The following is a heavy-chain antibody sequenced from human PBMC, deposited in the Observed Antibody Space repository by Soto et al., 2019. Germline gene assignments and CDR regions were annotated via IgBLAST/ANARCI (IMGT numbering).Heavy chain of an antibody. V-gene: IGHV1-18*01. CDR1: GYTFTSYG. CDR3: ARILCSSTSCYYYYYMDV. D-gene: IGHD2-2*01. CDR2: ISAYNGNT. Sequence: ASVKVSCKASGYTFTSYGISWVRQAPGQGLEWMGWISAYNGNTNYAQKLQGRVTMTTDTSTSTAYMELRSLRSDDTAVYYCARILCSSTSCYYYYYMDVWGKGTTVTVSS. J-gene: IGHJ6*03.